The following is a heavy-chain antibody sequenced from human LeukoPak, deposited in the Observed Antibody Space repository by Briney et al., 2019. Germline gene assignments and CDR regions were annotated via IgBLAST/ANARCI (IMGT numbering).Heavy chain of an antibody. Sequence: SQTLSLTCAISGDTVSSYSAAWNWIRQSPSRGLKWLGRTYYRSKWYYDYAVSLKSRIIINPDTSKNQFSLQLNSMTPEDTAVYYCARDGSKGRSSSWYEGFDPWGQGTLVTVSS. D-gene: IGHD6-13*01. CDR2: TYYRSKWYY. CDR3: ARDGSKGRSSSWYEGFDP. J-gene: IGHJ5*02. V-gene: IGHV6-1*01. CDR1: GDTVSSYSAA.